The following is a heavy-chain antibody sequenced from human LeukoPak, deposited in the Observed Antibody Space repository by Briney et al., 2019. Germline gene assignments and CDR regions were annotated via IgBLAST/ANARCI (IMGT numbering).Heavy chain of an antibody. CDR2: ISYGGDST. V-gene: IGHV3-23*01. Sequence: GGSLRLSCAASGFTFSNFVMGWVRQAPGKGLEWVSTISYGGDSTYYTDPVRGRFTISRDNSKNMLYLQMNSLRAEDTAVYYCAKRMTEEFDYWGQGTLVTVSS. J-gene: IGHJ4*02. CDR1: GFTFSNFV. CDR3: AKRMTEEFDY.